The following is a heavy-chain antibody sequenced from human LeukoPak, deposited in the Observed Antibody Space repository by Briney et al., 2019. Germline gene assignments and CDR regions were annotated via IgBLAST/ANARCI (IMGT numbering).Heavy chain of an antibody. CDR2: IIPIFGTA. J-gene: IGHJ4*02. D-gene: IGHD3-22*01. CDR1: GYSFNTYA. Sequence: SVKVSCKASGYSFNTYAISWVRQAPGQGLEWMGGIIPIFGTANYAQKFQGRVTITTDESTSTAYMELSSLRPEDTAVYYCAGLYYYDSSGYDYWGQGTLVTVSS. CDR3: AGLYYYDSSGYDY. V-gene: IGHV1-69*05.